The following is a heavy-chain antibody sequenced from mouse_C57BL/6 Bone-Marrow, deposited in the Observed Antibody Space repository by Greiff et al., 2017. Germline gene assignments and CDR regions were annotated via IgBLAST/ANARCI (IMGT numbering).Heavy chain of an antibody. Sequence: VQLQQSGPELVKPGASVKMSCKASGYTFTDYNMHWVKQLHGKSLEWIGYINPNNGGTSYNQKFKGKATMTVNKSSSSVYMELRSLTSEDSADYSSARRGGLDYWGQGTTLTVSS. CDR1: GYTFTDYN. CDR2: INPNNGGT. V-gene: IGHV1-22*01. J-gene: IGHJ2*01. CDR3: ARRGGLDY.